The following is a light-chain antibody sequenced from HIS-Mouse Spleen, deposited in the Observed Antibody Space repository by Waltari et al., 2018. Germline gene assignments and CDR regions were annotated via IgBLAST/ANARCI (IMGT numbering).Light chain of an antibody. V-gene: IGLV2-23*01. CDR1: SSDVGSYNL. J-gene: IGLJ1*01. CDR2: EGS. Sequence: QSALTQPASVSGSPGQSITISCPGTSSDVGSYNLVSCYQQHPGQAPKLMIYEGSKRPSGVSNRFSGSKSGNTASLTISGLQAEDEADYYCCSYAGSSTFYVFGTGTKVTVL. CDR3: CSYAGSSTFYV.